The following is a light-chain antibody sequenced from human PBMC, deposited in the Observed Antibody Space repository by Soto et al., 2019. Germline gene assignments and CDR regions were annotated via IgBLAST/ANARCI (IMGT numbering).Light chain of an antibody. CDR1: QSIGSW. Sequence: DIPMTQSPSTLSASVGDRVILTCRASQSIGSWLAWYQQKAGKGPKLLIYKAAILKSGVPSRFSGSGSGTEFTLTISSLPPDDFASYYYQQYNTDSQWTFCQGTEVEVK. J-gene: IGKJ1*01. CDR3: QQYNTDSQWT. V-gene: IGKV1-5*03. CDR2: KAA.